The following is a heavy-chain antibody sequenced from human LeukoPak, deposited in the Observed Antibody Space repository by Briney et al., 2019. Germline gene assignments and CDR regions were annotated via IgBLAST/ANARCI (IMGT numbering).Heavy chain of an antibody. CDR1: GGTFSSYA. Sequence: GASVKVSCKASGGTFSSYAISWVRQAPGQGLEWMGGIIPIFGTANYAQKFQGGVTITADESTSTAYMELSSLRSEDTAVYYCARSAGYYDSSGYYVSDAFDIWGQGTMVTVSS. CDR3: ARSAGYYDSSGYYVSDAFDI. CDR2: IIPIFGTA. V-gene: IGHV1-69*13. J-gene: IGHJ3*02. D-gene: IGHD3-22*01.